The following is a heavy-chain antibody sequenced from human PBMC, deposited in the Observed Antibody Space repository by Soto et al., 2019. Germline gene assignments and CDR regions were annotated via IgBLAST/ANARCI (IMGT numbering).Heavy chain of an antibody. D-gene: IGHD3-3*01. J-gene: IGHJ3*01. V-gene: IGHV1-18*04. CDR1: VFTSSG. CDR2: IGTHNGNT. CDR3: AREGILGPFDAYDL. Sequence: ASVQVSFQASVFTSSGISWVRQAPGQGLEWMGWIGTHNGNTIYAQKFQGRVIMTIDTSTTKVYMELRSLRSNDTAIYFCAREGILGPFDAYDLWGQGTMVTVSS.